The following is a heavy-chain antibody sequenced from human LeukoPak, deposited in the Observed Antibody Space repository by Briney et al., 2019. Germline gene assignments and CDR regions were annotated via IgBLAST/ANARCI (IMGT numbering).Heavy chain of an antibody. CDR3: AKNRGVASPAPDY. J-gene: IGHJ4*02. V-gene: IGHV3-23*01. Sequence: GGSLRLSCAASGFTFNNHALSWVRQAPGKGLEWVSAIYASYGSTYYADSVKGRFTISRDNSKNTLHLQINSLRAEDTAIYYCAKNRGVASPAPDYWGQGTLVTVSS. CDR1: GFTFNNHA. CDR2: IYASYGST. D-gene: IGHD4-23*01.